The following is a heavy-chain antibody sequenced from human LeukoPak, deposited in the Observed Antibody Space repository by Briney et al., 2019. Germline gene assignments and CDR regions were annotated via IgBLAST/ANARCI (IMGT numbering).Heavy chain of an antibody. J-gene: IGHJ4*02. D-gene: IGHD3-16*02. CDR2: ISGSGGST. Sequence: GGSLRLSCAASGFTFSSYAMSWVRQASGKGLEWVSAISGSGGSTYYADSVKGRFTISRDNSKNTLYLQMNSLRAEDTAVYYCAKGSLMTTFGGVIVYWGQGTLVTVSS. CDR1: GFTFSSYA. CDR3: AKGSLMTTFGGVIVY. V-gene: IGHV3-23*01.